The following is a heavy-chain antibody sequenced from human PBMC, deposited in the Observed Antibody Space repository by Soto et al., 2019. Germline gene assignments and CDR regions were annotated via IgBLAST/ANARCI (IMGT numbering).Heavy chain of an antibody. Sequence: QVQLVQSGAEVKKPGASVKVTFKAYGYAFTSCGISWVRRAPGHGLAWLGWISAYNGNTNYAHTVQGRVTMTTDTSTSTAYRELRSLRSDDTAVYYCETESPPVDYWGQVTLVTVSS. V-gene: IGHV1-18*01. CDR2: ISAYNGNT. J-gene: IGHJ4*02. CDR3: ETESPPVDY. CDR1: GYAFTSCG.